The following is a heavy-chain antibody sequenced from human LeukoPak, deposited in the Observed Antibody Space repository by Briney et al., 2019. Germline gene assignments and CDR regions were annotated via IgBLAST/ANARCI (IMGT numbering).Heavy chain of an antibody. CDR3: APALVYYYGSGSYYFAN. J-gene: IGHJ4*02. D-gene: IGHD3-10*01. Sequence: GGSLRLSCAASGFTFSSYSMNWVRQAPGKGLEWVAVISYDGSDKYYADSVKGRFTLSRDNRKNTLYLQMNSLRIEDTAVYYCAPALVYYYGSGSYYFANWGQGTLVTVSS. CDR2: ISYDGSDK. V-gene: IGHV3-30*03. CDR1: GFTFSSYS.